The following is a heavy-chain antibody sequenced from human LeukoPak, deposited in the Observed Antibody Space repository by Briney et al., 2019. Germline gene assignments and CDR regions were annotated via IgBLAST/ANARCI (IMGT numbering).Heavy chain of an antibody. V-gene: IGHV4-39*01. Sequence: SETLSLTCTVSGGSISSSSYYWGWIRQPPGKGLEWIGSIYYSGSTYYNPSLKSQVTIFIDTSKNQLSLKLSSVTAADTALYYCARQRYNYNLQCAFDIWGQGTMVTVSS. D-gene: IGHD1-20*01. CDR2: IYYSGST. CDR1: GGSISSSSYY. CDR3: ARQRYNYNLQCAFDI. J-gene: IGHJ3*02.